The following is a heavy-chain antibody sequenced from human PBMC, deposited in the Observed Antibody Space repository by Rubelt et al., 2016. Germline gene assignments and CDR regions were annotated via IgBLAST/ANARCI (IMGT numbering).Heavy chain of an antibody. V-gene: IGHV1-24*01. CDR2: FDPEDGET. CDR1: GYTLTELS. D-gene: IGHD6-13*01. CDR3: ARGSWFRGAFDI. J-gene: IGHJ3*02. Sequence: QVQLVQSGAEVKKPGASVKVSCKVSGYTLTELSMHWVRQAPGKGLEWMGGFDPEDGETIYAQKVQGWVTMTRDTSISTAYMELSRLRSDDTAVYYCARGSWFRGAFDIWGQGTMVTVSS.